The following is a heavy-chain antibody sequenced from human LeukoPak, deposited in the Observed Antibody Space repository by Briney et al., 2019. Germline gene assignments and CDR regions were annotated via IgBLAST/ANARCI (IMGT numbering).Heavy chain of an antibody. CDR2: IIPILGIA. D-gene: IGHD3-9*01. CDR1: GGTFSSYA. V-gene: IGHV1-69*04. CDR3: STGSLRYFDWLPTDP. Sequence: SVKVSCKASGGTFSSYAISWVRQAPGQGLEWMGRIIPILGIANYAQKFQGRVTITADKSTSTAYMELSSLRSEDTAVYSCSTGSLRYFDWLPTDPWGQGTLVTVSS. J-gene: IGHJ5*02.